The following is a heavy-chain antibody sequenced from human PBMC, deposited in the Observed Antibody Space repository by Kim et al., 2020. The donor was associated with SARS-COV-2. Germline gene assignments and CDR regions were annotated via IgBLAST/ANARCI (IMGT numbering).Heavy chain of an antibody. CDR3: AAGVRGDSHEGVPNYFDY. Sequence: KSRVTISVDTSKTQFSLKLSSVTAADTAVYYCAAGVRGDSHEGVPNYFDYWGQGTLVTVSS. D-gene: IGHD2-21*02. J-gene: IGHJ4*02. V-gene: IGHV4-34*01.